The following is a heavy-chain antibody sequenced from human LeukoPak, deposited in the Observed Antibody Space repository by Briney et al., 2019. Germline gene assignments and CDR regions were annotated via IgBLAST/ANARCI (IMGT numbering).Heavy chain of an antibody. CDR2: IYHSGSI. V-gene: IGHV4-4*02. CDR3: ARVVKSPLTVTGYYFDY. D-gene: IGHD4-11*01. J-gene: IGHJ4*02. Sequence: SETLSLTCAVSGASISSSNWWNWVRQPPGKGLEWIGEIYHSGSINYNPSLKSRVTISVDKSKNQFSLKLSSVTAADTAVYYCARVVKSPLTVTGYYFDYWGQGTLVTVSS. CDR1: GASISSSNW.